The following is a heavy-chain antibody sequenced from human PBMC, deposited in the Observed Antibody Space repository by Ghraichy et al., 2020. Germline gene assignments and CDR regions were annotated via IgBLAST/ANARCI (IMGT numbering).Heavy chain of an antibody. D-gene: IGHD2-15*01. CDR2: INHSGST. J-gene: IGHJ4*02. Sequence: SETLSLTCAVYGGSFSGYYWSWIRQPPGKRLQCIGEINHSGSTNYNPSLKSRVTISMDTSKTQFSLRLSSVTAADTAVYYCARYRGGYDYWGQGILVTVSS. V-gene: IGHV4-34*01. CDR1: GGSFSGYY. CDR3: ARYRGGYDY.